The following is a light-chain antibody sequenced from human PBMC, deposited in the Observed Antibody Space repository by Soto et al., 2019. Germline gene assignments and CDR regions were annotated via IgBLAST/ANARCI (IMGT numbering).Light chain of an antibody. CDR3: QQDNDWPLT. J-gene: IGKJ4*01. V-gene: IGKV3-15*01. CDR2: DSS. Sequence: EIVMTQSPATLSVSPGKRATLSCRASQSVSNNLAWYQQKPGQAPRLLIYDSSTRATGIPARFSASGSGTEFTLTISSLQSEDFAVYYCQQDNDWPLTFGGGTKVQIK. CDR1: QSVSNN.